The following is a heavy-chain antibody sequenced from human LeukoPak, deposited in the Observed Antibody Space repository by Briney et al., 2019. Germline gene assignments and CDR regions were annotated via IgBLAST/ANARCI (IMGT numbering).Heavy chain of an antibody. CDR1: GGSISSYY. Sequence: SETLSLTCTVSGGSISSYYWRWIRQPPGKGLEWIGSIYYSGSTYYNPSLKSRVTISVDTSKNQFSLKLSSVTAADTAVYYCARSRRGTFDYWGQGTLVTVSS. V-gene: IGHV4-59*12. CDR3: ARSRRGTFDY. J-gene: IGHJ4*02. CDR2: IYYSGST.